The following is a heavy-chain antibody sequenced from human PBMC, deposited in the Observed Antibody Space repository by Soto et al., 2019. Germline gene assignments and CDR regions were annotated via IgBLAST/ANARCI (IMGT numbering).Heavy chain of an antibody. CDR1: GGSISSSSYY. D-gene: IGHD3-9*01. V-gene: IGHV4-39*01. CDR2: IYYSGST. CDR3: ARRWGLRYFDWLFDY. J-gene: IGHJ4*02. Sequence: QLQLQESGPGLVKPSETLSLTCTVSGGSISSSSYYWGWIRQPPGKGLEWIGSIYYSGSTYYNPSLKSRVTISVDTSKNQFSLKLSSVTAADTAVYYCARRWGLRYFDWLFDYWGQGTLVTVSS.